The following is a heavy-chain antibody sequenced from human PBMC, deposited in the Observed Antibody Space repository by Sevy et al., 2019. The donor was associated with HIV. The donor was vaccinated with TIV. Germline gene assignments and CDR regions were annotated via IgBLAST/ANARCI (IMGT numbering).Heavy chain of an antibody. V-gene: IGHV3-23*01. CDR3: ARDFWSGYYTRGRDYYYGMDV. J-gene: IGHJ6*02. CDR1: GFTFSSYA. CDR2: ISGSDGSST. Sequence: GGSLRLSCAASGFTFSSYAMSWVRQAPGKGLEWVSAISGSDGSSTSYADSVKGRFTISRDNAKNTLYLQMNSLRAEDTAVYYCARDFWSGYYTRGRDYYYGMDVWGQGTTVTVSS. D-gene: IGHD3-3*01.